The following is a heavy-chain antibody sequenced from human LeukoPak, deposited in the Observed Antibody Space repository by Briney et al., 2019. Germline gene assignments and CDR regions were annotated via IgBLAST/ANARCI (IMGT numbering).Heavy chain of an antibody. Sequence: SETLSLTCTVSGGSIGSFYWSWIRQPPGKGLEWIGYIYNSGNNNYNPSLKSRVTMSVDTSKNQFSLKLSSVTAADTAIYYCAREGSGWPHVAFDIWAKGQWSPSLQ. V-gene: IGHV4-59*01. D-gene: IGHD6-19*01. CDR3: AREGSGWPHVAFDI. CDR2: IYNSGNN. CDR1: GGSIGSFY. J-gene: IGHJ3*02.